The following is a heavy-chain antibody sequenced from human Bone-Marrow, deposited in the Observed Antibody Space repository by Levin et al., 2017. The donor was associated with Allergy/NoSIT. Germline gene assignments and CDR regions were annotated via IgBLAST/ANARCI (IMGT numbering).Heavy chain of an antibody. D-gene: IGHD2-21*01. J-gene: IGHJ2*01. Sequence: NPSETLSLTCTVSGGSITSRNSYWGWIRQPPGKGLEYFGVISYGGSTYYNPSLKTRVTISADTSRNRFSLRLSSVTAADTAVYYCAKYIFCGGECSTRGRYFELWGRGTLVTVSS. CDR1: GGSITSRNSY. CDR3: AKYIFCGGECSTRGRYFEL. V-gene: IGHV4-39*01. CDR2: ISYGGST.